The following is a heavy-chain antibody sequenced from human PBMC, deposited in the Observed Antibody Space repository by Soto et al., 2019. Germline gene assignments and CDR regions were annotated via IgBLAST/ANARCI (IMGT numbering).Heavy chain of an antibody. CDR1: GGTISSGGYC. D-gene: IGHD3-10*01. CDR3: ARVIVEVRANWFDP. CDR2: IYYSGST. J-gene: IGHJ5*02. V-gene: IGHV4-31*03. Sequence: PLETLSLTSTVSGGTISSGGYCWSWIRKHPGKGLEWIGYIYYSGSTYYNPSLKSRVTISVDTSKNQFSLKLSSVTAADTAVYYCARVIVEVRANWFDPWGQGTLVTVSS.